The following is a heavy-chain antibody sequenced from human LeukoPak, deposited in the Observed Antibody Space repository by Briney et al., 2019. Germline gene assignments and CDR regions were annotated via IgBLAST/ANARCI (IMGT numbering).Heavy chain of an antibody. CDR2: IYYSGST. CDR3: ARYSSSPGWFDY. V-gene: IGHV4-39*01. J-gene: IGHJ4*02. CDR1: GGSISSSSYY. Sequence: SETLSLTCTVSGGSISSSSYYWGWIRQPPGKGLEWIGSIYYSGSTYYNPSLKSRFTISVDTSKNQFSLKLSSVTAADTAVYYCARYSSSPGWFDYWGQGTLVTVSS. D-gene: IGHD6-6*01.